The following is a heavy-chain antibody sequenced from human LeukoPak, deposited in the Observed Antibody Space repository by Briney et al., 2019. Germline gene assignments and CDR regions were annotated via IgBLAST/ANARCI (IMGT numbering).Heavy chain of an antibody. J-gene: IGHJ5*02. CDR2: IYYSGST. CDR1: GFSISSYD. D-gene: IGHD4-11*01. CDR3: ARVSSKPPHIWFDP. Sequence: PSETLSLTCTVSGFSISSYDWSWVRQAPGKGLEWVGYIYYSGSTNYNPSLKSRVTISVDTSKNQFSLKLSSVTAADTAVYYCARVSSKPPHIWFDPWGQGTLVTVSS. V-gene: IGHV4-59*01.